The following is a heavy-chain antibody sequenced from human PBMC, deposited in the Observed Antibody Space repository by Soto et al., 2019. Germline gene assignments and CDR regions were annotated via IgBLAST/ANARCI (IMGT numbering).Heavy chain of an antibody. CDR2: IIPIFGTA. V-gene: IGHV1-69*01. Sequence: QVQLVQSGAEVKKPGSSVKVSCKASGGTFSSYAISWVRQAPGQGLEWMGGIIPIFGTANYAQKFQGRVTITADESTSTAYMELSSLRSEDTAVYYCARDAGYYYVSSGYPGRGYYFDYWGQGTLVTVSS. J-gene: IGHJ4*02. D-gene: IGHD3-22*01. CDR3: ARDAGYYYVSSGYPGRGYYFDY. CDR1: GGTFSSYA.